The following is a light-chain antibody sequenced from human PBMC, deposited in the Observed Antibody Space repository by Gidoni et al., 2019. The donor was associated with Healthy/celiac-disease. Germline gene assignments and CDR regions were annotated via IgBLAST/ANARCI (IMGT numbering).Light chain of an antibody. Sequence: EIVLTQSPATLSLSPGERATLSCRASQSVSSYLAWYQQKPGQAPRLLIYDASNRATGIPARFSGSGAGTDFTLTISSLVPEDVAVYYCQQRSNWHPITFGQGTRLEIK. CDR2: DAS. V-gene: IGKV3-11*01. CDR3: QQRSNWHPIT. CDR1: QSVSSY. J-gene: IGKJ5*01.